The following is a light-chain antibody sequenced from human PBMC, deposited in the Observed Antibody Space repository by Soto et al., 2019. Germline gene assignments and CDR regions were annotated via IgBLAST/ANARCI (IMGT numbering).Light chain of an antibody. J-gene: IGKJ5*01. CDR1: QSVSGSY. V-gene: IGKV3-20*01. CDR3: QQYGSSPFT. CDR2: GAS. Sequence: EIVLTQSPGTLSLSPEERATLSCRASQSVSGSYLIWYQQKPGQPPRLLIYGASSRATGIPDRFSGSGSGTDFTLTISRLEPEDFAVYYCQQYGSSPFTFGQGTRLEIK.